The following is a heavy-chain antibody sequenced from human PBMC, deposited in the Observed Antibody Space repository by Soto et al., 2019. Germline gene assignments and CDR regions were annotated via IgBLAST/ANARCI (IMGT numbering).Heavy chain of an antibody. V-gene: IGHV4-39*01. Sequence: SETLSLTCTVSGGSVSNSNYYWGWIRQSPGKGLEWIGSVYYRGRSYSKSSVKSRVTISVDTSKNQFSLNLNSVTASDTAVYYCVRQRTSVLPQAYFDYWGPGALVTVSS. J-gene: IGHJ4*02. CDR3: VRQRTSVLPQAYFDY. CDR2: VYYRGRS. CDR1: GGSVSNSNYY. D-gene: IGHD2-8*01.